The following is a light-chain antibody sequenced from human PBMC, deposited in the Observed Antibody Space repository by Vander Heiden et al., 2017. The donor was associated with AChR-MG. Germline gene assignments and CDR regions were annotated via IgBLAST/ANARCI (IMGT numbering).Light chain of an antibody. J-gene: IGKJ4*01. V-gene: IGKV3-20*01. Sequence: EFVLPQSPGPVLLSPGERATLPSRAIQSVRSSYLAWYQQKPGQAPRLLIYGATSRATGIPDRFSGSGSGTDFTLTISRLEPEDFAVYYCQQYGSSPVTFGRGTRVEIK. CDR2: GAT. CDR1: QSVRSSY. CDR3: QQYGSSPVT.